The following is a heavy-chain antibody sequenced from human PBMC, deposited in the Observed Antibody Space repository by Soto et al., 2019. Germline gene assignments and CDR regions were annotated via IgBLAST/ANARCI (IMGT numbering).Heavy chain of an antibody. D-gene: IGHD5-12*01. CDR2: INHSGST. V-gene: IGHV4-34*01. Sequence: QVQLQQWGAGLLKPSETLSLTCAVYGGSFSGYYWSWIRQPPGKGLEWIGEINHSGSTNYNPSLKSRVTISVDTSKNQFSRKLSSVTAADTAVYYCARLPTISYYYYYMDVWGKGTTVTVSS. CDR3: ARLPTISYYYYYMDV. J-gene: IGHJ6*03. CDR1: GGSFSGYY.